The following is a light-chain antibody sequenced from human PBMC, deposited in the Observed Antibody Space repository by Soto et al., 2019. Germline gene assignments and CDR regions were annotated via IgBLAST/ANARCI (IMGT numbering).Light chain of an antibody. V-gene: IGKV3D-20*02. CDR3: QQRTNWPLT. J-gene: IGKJ4*01. Sequence: EIVLTQSPDTLSLSPGERATLSCRASQSVSSDYLVWYQQKPGQAPRLLIYGASRRATGIPDRFSGSGSGTDFTLTISSLEPEDFAVYYCQQRTNWPLTFGGGTKVEIK. CDR1: QSVSSDY. CDR2: GAS.